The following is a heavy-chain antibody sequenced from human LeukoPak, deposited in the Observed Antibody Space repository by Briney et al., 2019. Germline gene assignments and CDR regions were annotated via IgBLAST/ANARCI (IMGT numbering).Heavy chain of an antibody. CDR2: IYYSGST. CDR1: GGSISSYY. V-gene: IGHV4-59*01. D-gene: IGHD1-26*01. CDR3: VRVGSGSYDGSDYFDY. Sequence: SETLPLTCTVSGGSISSYYWSWIRQPPGKGLEWIGYIYYSGSTNYNPSLKSRVTISVDTSKNQFSLKLSSVTAADTAVYYCVRVGSGSYDGSDYFDYWGQGTLVTISS. J-gene: IGHJ4*02.